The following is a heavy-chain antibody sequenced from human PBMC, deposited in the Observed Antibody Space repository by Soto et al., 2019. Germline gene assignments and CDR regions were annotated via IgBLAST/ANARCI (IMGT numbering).Heavy chain of an antibody. Sequence: EVQMVESGGGLVQPGGSLRLSCAASGFTFSSYWMYWVRQAPGKGLEWVVNIKGDGSEKNYVDSVKGRFTISRDNAKNSLYLQMKSLRVEYTAVYYCASSLLRGQGTLVTVSS. CDR1: GFTFSSYW. CDR2: IKGDGSEK. V-gene: IGHV3-7*01. J-gene: IGHJ4*02. CDR3: ASSLL.